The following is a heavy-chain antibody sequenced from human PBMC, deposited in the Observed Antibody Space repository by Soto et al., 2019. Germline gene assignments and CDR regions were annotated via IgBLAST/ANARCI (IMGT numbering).Heavy chain of an antibody. J-gene: IGHJ4*02. CDR1: GYTFTSYG. D-gene: IGHD3-3*01. Sequence: QVQLVQSGAEVKKPGASVKVSCKASGYTFTSYGISWVRQAPGQGLEWMGWISAYNGNTNYAEKVHGRVTSTTDTSTSPASLELRILRSDDPAVYFLSREIEARQLPHDFGVVSAFDYCCQGTLVTVSS. CDR3: SREIEARQLPHDFGVVSAFDY. CDR2: ISAYNGNT. V-gene: IGHV1-18*01.